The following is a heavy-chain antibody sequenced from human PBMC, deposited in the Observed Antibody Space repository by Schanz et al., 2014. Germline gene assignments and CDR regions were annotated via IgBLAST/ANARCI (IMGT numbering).Heavy chain of an antibody. V-gene: IGHV3-53*01. J-gene: IGHJ6*02. Sequence: EVQLVESGGGLIQPGGSLRLSCAVSGFSVSTNYMSWVRQAPGKGLEWVSSIYINSGSTNYADSVKGRFIISRDSSKNTLFLQMNSLRAEDTAVYYCASSSYRLLSYYYAMDVWGQGTTVTVSS. CDR3: ASSSYRLLSYYYAMDV. CDR1: GFSVSTNY. CDR2: IYINSGST. D-gene: IGHD1-26*01.